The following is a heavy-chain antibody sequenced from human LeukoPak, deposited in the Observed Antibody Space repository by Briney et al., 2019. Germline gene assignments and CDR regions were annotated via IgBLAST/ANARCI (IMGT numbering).Heavy chain of an antibody. CDR3: ARVRRRYYGSGSWSLYV. CDR2: ISYDGSNK. V-gene: IGHV3-30-3*01. Sequence: PGGSLRLSCAASGFIFSSYAMHWVRQAPGKGLEWVAVISYDGSNKYYADSVKGRFTISRDNSKNTLYLQMNSLRAEDTAVYYCARVRRRYYGSGSWSLYVWGQGTTVTVSS. CDR1: GFIFSSYA. D-gene: IGHD3-10*01. J-gene: IGHJ6*02.